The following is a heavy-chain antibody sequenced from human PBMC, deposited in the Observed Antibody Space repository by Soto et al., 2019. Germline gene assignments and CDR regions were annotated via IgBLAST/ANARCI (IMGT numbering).Heavy chain of an antibody. D-gene: IGHD2-2*01. V-gene: IGHV5-51*01. CDR1: GYXFTSYW. CDR2: IYPGDSDT. J-gene: IGHJ6*02. Sequence: GESLKISCKGSGYXFTSYWIGWVRQMPGKGLEWMGIIYPGDSDTRYSPSFQGQVTISADKSISTAYLQWSSLKASDTAMYYCARQSTGYCSSTSCTRDPYYYYGMDVWGQGTTVTVSS. CDR3: ARQSTGYCSSTSCTRDPYYYYGMDV.